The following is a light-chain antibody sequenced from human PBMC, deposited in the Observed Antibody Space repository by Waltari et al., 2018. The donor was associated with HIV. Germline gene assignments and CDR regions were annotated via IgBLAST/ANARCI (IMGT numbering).Light chain of an antibody. CDR1: STDLRSYNY. CDR2: EVN. Sequence: QSALTQPPSASGSPGPSVTIPCTGTSTDLRSYNYVSWYQQHPGKAPKLIIYEVNKRPSGVPDRFSGSKSGDTASLTVSGLQAEDEADYYCSSYAGSNIVLFGGGTKLTVL. V-gene: IGLV2-8*01. J-gene: IGLJ2*01. CDR3: SSYAGSNIVL.